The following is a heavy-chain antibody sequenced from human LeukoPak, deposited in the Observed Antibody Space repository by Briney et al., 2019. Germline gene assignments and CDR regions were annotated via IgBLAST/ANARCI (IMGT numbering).Heavy chain of an antibody. V-gene: IGHV3-23*01. J-gene: IGHJ6*03. CDR1: GFTFSNYG. CDR2: LSGSGGRT. CDR3: KKDLFVKLAAAGTVYYYYYMDV. Sequence: GGSLRLSCAASGFTFSNYGMSWVRQAPGKGLEWVSALSGSGGRTYYADSLKGRFTISRDNSKNTLHLQMNSLRAEDTAVYYCKKDLFVKLAAAGTVYYYYYMDVWGKGTTVTVSS. D-gene: IGHD6-13*01.